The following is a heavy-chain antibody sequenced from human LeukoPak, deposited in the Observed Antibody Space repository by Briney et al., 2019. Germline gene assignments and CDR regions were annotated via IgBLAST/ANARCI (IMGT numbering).Heavy chain of an antibody. J-gene: IGHJ4*02. D-gene: IGHD4-17*01. Sequence: KASETLSLTCTVSGGSISSGGYYWSWIRQHPGKGLEWIGYIYYSGSTYYNPSLKSRVTISVDTSKNQFSLKLSSVTAADTAAYYCARESLSGITVTNILIDYWGQGTLVTVSS. CDR1: GGSISSGGYY. CDR2: IYYSGST. V-gene: IGHV4-31*03. CDR3: ARESLSGITVTNILIDY.